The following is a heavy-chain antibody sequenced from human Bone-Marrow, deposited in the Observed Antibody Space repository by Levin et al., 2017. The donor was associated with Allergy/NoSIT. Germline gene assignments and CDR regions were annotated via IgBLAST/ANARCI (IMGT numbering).Heavy chain of an antibody. CDR1: GFVFSDFA. Sequence: GESLKISCEASGFVFSDFAMHWVRQAPGKGLEWVAVIWFDGSKQHYTTSVQGRFTVSRDNSKNTLSLVMNSLRPEDTAVYYCAREFTGYDLMTNDAFDVWGPGTLVTVSS. V-gene: IGHV3-33*01. D-gene: IGHD5-12*01. CDR3: AREFTGYDLMTNDAFDV. CDR2: IWFDGSKQ. J-gene: IGHJ3*01.